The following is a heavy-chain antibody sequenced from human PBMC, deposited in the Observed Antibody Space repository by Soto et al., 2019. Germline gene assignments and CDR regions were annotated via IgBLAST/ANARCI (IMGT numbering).Heavy chain of an antibody. D-gene: IGHD5-18*01. V-gene: IGHV4-30-2*01. Sequence: PSETLSLTCAVSGDSINSGAYSWSWIRQPPGKGLEWIGYIYHNGSTYYNQSLKSRVTISVDRSKNQFYLKLSSVTAADTALYYCARGGYSYGYAFDYWGQGALVTVS. J-gene: IGHJ4*02. CDR3: ARGGYSYGYAFDY. CDR1: GDSINSGAYS. CDR2: IYHNGST.